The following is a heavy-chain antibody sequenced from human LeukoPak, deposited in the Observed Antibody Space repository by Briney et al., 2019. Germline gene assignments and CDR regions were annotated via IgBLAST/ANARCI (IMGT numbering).Heavy chain of an antibody. CDR2: IIPIFGTA. J-gene: IGHJ3*02. V-gene: IGHV1-69*13. Sequence: GASVKVSCKASGGTFSSYAISWVRQAPGQGLEWMGGIIPIFGTANYAQKFQGRVTITADESTSTAYMELSSLRSEDTAVYYCARDRPDGDYCGVDAFDIWGQGTMVTVSS. D-gene: IGHD4-17*01. CDR3: ARDRPDGDYCGVDAFDI. CDR1: GGTFSSYA.